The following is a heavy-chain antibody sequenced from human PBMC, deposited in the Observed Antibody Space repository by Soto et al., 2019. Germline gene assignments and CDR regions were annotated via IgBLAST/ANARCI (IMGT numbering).Heavy chain of an antibody. V-gene: IGHV1-69*12. D-gene: IGHD2-21*02. CDR2: IIPIFGTA. Sequence: QVQLVQSGAEVKKPGSSVKVSCKASGGTFSSYAISWVRQAPGQGLEWMGGIIPIFGTANYAQKFQGRVTITADEYTSTAYMELRSLGSEDTAVYYCAGGGDKPVTAPVDYWGQGTLVTVSS. CDR3: AGGGDKPVTAPVDY. J-gene: IGHJ4*02. CDR1: GGTFSSYA.